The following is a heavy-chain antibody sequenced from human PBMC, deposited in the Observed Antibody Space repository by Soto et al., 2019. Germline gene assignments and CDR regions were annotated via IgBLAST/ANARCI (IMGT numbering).Heavy chain of an antibody. D-gene: IGHD2-8*01. CDR2: ISAYNGDT. CDR1: GYTFTSYG. J-gene: IGHJ4*02. CDR3: ARSGAYCTSITCLFDSF. V-gene: IGHV1-18*01. Sequence: QAQLVQSGGEVKKPGASVKVSCRASGYTFTSYGYAWVRQAPGQGLEWMGGISAYNGDTNYAQKFPDRVTLTTDPSTTTAHMELRNLGSDDTAVYYCARSGAYCTSITCLFDSFWGLGTLVTVSS.